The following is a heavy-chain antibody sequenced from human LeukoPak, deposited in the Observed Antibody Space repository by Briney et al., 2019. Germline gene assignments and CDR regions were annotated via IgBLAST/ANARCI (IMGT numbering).Heavy chain of an antibody. CDR1: EFTFSNYW. CDR3: ARGGFGHNMDV. Sequence: PGGSLRLSCVASEFTFSNYWLHWVRQAPGKGPVWVSRINSDGSNTIYADSVKGRFTTSRDNAKNTVYLQMNSLRVEDTAIYYCARGGFGHNMDVWGKGTTVTVSS. D-gene: IGHD3-3*01. V-gene: IGHV3-74*01. CDR2: INSDGSNT. J-gene: IGHJ6*03.